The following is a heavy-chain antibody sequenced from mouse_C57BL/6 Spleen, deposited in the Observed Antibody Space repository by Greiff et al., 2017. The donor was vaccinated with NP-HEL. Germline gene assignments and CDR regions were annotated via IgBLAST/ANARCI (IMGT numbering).Heavy chain of an antibody. Sequence: EVKLMESGGGLVQPGGSLSLSCAASGFTFTDYYMSWVRQPPGKALEWLGFIRNKANGYTTEYSASVKGRFTISRDNSQSILYLQMTALRAEDSATYYCARYRGTTAYYFDYWGQGTTLTVSS. CDR3: ARYRGTTAYYFDY. V-gene: IGHV7-3*01. J-gene: IGHJ2*01. CDR1: GFTFTDYY. D-gene: IGHD1-2*01. CDR2: IRNKANGYTT.